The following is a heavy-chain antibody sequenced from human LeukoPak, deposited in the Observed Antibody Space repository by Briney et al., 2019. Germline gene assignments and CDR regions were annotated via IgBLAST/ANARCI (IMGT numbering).Heavy chain of an antibody. J-gene: IGHJ4*02. D-gene: IGHD2-2*01. CDR1: SFDFIGTW. V-gene: IGHV3-15*01. CDR2: IKSNSAGGTA. Sequence: GGSLRLSCAASSFDFIGTWMTWVRQAPGKGLEWVGRIKSNSAGGTADYAAPVQGRFTISRDDSKDTLYLQMNSLKTEDTAVYYCVAVASHYLRGGSYHYYIYWGQGTLVTVSS. CDR3: VAVASHYLRGGSYHYYIY.